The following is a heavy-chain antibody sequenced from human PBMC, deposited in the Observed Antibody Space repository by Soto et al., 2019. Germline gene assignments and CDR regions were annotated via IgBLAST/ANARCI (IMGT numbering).Heavy chain of an antibody. CDR2: ISSSSSYI. D-gene: IGHD2-21*01. J-gene: IGHJ3*02. CDR1: GFTFSSYS. CDR3: ARDSLRVGEDAFGI. Sequence: EVQLVESGGGLVKPGGSLRLSCAASGFTFSSYSMNWVRQAPGKGLEWVSSISSSSSYIYYADSVKGRFTISRDNAKNSLYLQMNSLRAEDKAVYYCARDSLRVGEDAFGIWGQGTMVTVSS. V-gene: IGHV3-21*01.